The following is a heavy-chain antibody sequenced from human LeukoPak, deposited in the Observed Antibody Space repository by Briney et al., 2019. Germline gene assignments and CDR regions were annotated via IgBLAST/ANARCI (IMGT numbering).Heavy chain of an antibody. CDR2: FIPILGTA. CDR3: AGIPVFGVVLHQEPV. V-gene: IGHV1-69*10. CDR1: GGTFSDYA. D-gene: IGHD3-3*01. J-gene: IGHJ6*04. Sequence: SVKVSCKASGGTFSDYALNRVRQAPGQGLEWMGVFIPILGTANSTQKFQDRVTITADISTNTVYMELSSLRSEDTAVYFCAGIPVFGVVLHQEPVWGKGTTVTVSS.